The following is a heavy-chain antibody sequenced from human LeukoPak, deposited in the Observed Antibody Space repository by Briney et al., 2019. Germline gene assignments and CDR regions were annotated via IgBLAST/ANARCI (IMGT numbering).Heavy chain of an antibody. CDR2: ISSSSSTI. CDR1: GFTFSSYS. D-gene: IGHD3-10*01. V-gene: IGHV3-48*04. CDR3: ARYYYGSGTDV. J-gene: IGHJ6*02. Sequence: GGSLRLSCAASGFTFSSYSMNWVRQAPGKGLEWVSYISSSSSTIYYADSVKGRFTISRDNAKNSLYLQMNSLRAEDTAVYYCARYYYGSGTDVWGQGTTVTVSS.